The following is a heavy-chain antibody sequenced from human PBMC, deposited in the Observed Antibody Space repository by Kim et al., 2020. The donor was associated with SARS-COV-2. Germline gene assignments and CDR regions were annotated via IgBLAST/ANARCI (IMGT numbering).Heavy chain of an antibody. J-gene: IGHJ4*02. CDR3: AKSDYGDYVNVFDY. CDR1: GFTFSSYG. CDR2: ISYDGSNK. Sequence: GGSLRLSCAASGFTFSSYGMHWVRQAPGKGLEWVAVISYDGSNKYYADSVKGRFTISRDNSKNTLYLQMNSLRAEDTAVYYCAKSDYGDYVNVFDYWGQGTLVTVSS. V-gene: IGHV3-30*18. D-gene: IGHD4-17*01.